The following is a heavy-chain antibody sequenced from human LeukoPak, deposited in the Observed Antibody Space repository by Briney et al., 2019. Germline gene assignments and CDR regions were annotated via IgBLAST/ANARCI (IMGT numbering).Heavy chain of an antibody. CDR3: ARDLYYGSGSDY. V-gene: IGHV4-59*01. J-gene: IGHJ4*02. D-gene: IGHD3-10*01. CDR2: IYYSGST. CDR1: GGSISSYY. Sequence: PSETLSLTCTVSGGSISSYYWSWVRQPPGKGLEWIGYIYYSGSTNYNPSLKSRVTISVDTSKNQFSLKLSSVTAADTAVYYCARDLYYGSGSDYWGQGTLVTVSS.